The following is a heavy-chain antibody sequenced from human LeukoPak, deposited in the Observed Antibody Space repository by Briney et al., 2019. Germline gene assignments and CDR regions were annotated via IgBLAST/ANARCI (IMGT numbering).Heavy chain of an antibody. J-gene: IGHJ5*02. CDR1: GFTFSDYY. CDR3: ARVRSYNWFDP. V-gene: IGHV3-11*01. Sequence: GGSLTLSCSASGFTFSDYYMSWLRPAPGKGLVWVSYISTGGSTIYYADSVKGRFTISRDNAKDSLYLQMNSLRAEDTALYYCARVRSYNWFDPWGQGTLVTVSS. CDR2: ISTGGSTI.